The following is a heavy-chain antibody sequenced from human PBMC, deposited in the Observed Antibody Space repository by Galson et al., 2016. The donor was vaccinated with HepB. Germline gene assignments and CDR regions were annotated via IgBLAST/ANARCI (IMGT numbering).Heavy chain of an antibody. J-gene: IGHJ5*02. CDR3: ARMVPLYSDGWYVRGDGWFDP. Sequence: SLRLSCAASGFTFSHYFVSWIRQAPGKGLEWVSYISGSAAYRPYADSVKGRFTISRDNAKNSLYLQMNSLRAEDTAVYYCARMVPLYSDGWYVRGDGWFDPWGQGTLVTVSS. V-gene: IGHV3-11*01. D-gene: IGHD6-19*01. CDR2: ISGSAAYR. CDR1: GFTFSHYF.